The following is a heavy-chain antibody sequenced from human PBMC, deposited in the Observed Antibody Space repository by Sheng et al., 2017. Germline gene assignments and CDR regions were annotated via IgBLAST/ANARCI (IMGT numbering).Heavy chain of an antibody. V-gene: IGHV4-59*01. CDR2: IYYSGST. CDR1: GGSISGYY. D-gene: IGHD4-17*01. CDR3: ARVFGYGDYALDI. J-gene: IGHJ3*02. Sequence: QVQLQESGPGLMKPSETLSLTCTVSGGSISGYYWSWIRQPPGKGLEWIGYIYYSGSTNYNPSLKSRVTISIDTSKNQFSLKLSSVTAADTAVYYCARVFGYGDYALDIWGQGQWSPSLQ.